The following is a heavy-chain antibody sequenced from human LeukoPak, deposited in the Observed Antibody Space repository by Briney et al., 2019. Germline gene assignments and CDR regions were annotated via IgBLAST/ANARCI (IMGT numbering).Heavy chain of an antibody. D-gene: IGHD1-26*01. Sequence: PGGSLRLSCAASGFILSTYAMNWVRQAPGKGLECVSSISGSGKNTYYPASVKGRFTISRDSSKNTLYLQINSLRAEDTAVYYCVKGREAYSGSYTPFDSWGQGTRVTVSS. V-gene: IGHV3-23*01. CDR1: GFILSTYA. CDR3: VKGREAYSGSYTPFDS. J-gene: IGHJ4*02. CDR2: ISGSGKNT.